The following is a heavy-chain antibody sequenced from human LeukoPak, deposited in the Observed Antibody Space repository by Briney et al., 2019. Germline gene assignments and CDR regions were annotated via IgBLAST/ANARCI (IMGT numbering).Heavy chain of an antibody. CDR1: GGSISSGDYY. D-gene: IGHD1-1*01. Sequence: PSQTLSLTCTVSGGSISSGDYYWSWIRQPPGKGLEWIGYIYYSGSTYYNPSLKSRVTISVDTSKNQFSLKLSSVTAADTAVYYCARGATNDIHPPDCWGQGTLVTVSS. V-gene: IGHV4-30-4*01. CDR2: IYYSGST. J-gene: IGHJ4*02. CDR3: ARGATNDIHPPDC.